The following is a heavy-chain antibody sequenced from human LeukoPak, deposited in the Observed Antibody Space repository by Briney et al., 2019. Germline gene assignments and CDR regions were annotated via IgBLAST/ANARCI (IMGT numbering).Heavy chain of an antibody. Sequence: SVKVSCKASGGTFSSYAISWVRQAPGQGLEWMGRIIPVFGTANYAQKFQGRVTITTDESTSTAYMEPSSLSSEDTAVYYCARDSYYDSSGYLYWGQGTLVTVSS. D-gene: IGHD3-22*01. J-gene: IGHJ4*02. CDR3: ARDSYYDSSGYLY. CDR1: GGTFSSYA. V-gene: IGHV1-69*05. CDR2: IIPVFGTA.